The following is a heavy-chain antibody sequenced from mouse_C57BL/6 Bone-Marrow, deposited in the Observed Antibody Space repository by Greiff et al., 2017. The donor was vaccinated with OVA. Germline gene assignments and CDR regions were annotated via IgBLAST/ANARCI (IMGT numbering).Heavy chain of an antibody. J-gene: IGHJ3*01. CDR1: GYTFTSYW. D-gene: IGHD2-14*01. Sequence: QVQLQQPGAELVKPGASVKLSCKASGYTFTSYWMQWVKQRPGQGLEWIGEIDPSASYTNYNHQFKGKATLTVDTSASTAYMQLSSLTSEDSAVYYCASGGTPFAYWGQGTLVTVSA. CDR3: ASGGTPFAY. CDR2: IDPSASYT. V-gene: IGHV1-50*01.